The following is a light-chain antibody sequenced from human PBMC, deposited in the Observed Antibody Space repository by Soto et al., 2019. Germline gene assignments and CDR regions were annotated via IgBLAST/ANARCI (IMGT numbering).Light chain of an antibody. CDR3: QQYSDSPPT. V-gene: IGKV3-15*01. J-gene: IGKJ1*01. CDR2: GAS. Sequence: EIVMTQSPATLSVSPGGRATLSCRASQTISGTLAWYQQKPGQAPRLLIHGASTRAPGFPARFSGSGSGTDFTLTISSLQSEDFEVYYCQQYSDSPPTFGQGTKVDIK. CDR1: QTISGT.